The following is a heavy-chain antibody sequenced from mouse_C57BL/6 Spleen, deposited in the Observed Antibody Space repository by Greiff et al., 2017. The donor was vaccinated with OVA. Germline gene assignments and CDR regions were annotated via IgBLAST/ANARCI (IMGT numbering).Heavy chain of an antibody. J-gene: IGHJ3*01. CDR3: AKDAWLAY. CDR1: GYTFTNYW. CDR2: INPSNGGT. V-gene: IGHV1-53*01. Sequence: QVQLQQSGTELVKPGASVKLSCKASGYTFTNYWMHWVKQRPGQGLEWIGNINPSNGGTNYNEKFKSKATLTVDKSSSTAYLQLSSLTSGEAAVYYCAKDAWLAYWGQGTLVTVSA.